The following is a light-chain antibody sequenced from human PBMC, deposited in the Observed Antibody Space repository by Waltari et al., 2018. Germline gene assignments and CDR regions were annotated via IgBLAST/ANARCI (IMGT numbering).Light chain of an antibody. CDR2: KAS. J-gene: IGKJ1*01. CDR1: QSVNRW. CDR3: QQYEAFPVT. Sequence: DIPMTQSPSTLSASVGDRVTITCRASQSVNRWLAWYQQKPGKAPKLLISKASALQNGVAPRFSGGGSGTEFTLTISNLQPDDSSTYYCQQYEAFPVTFGHGTKVEIK. V-gene: IGKV1-5*03.